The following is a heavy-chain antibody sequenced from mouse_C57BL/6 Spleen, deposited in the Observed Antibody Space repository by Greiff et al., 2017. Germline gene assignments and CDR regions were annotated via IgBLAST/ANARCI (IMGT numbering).Heavy chain of an antibody. J-gene: IGHJ2*01. CDR3: ASGDYSNYYFDY. V-gene: IGHV1-55*01. D-gene: IGHD2-5*01. CDR1: GYTFTSYW. Sequence: VQLQQPGAELVKPGASVKMSCKASGYTFTSYWITWVKQRPGQGLEWIGDIYPGSGSTNYNEKFKSKATLTVDTSSSTAYMQLSSLTSEDSAVYYCASGDYSNYYFDYWGQGTTLTVSS. CDR2: IYPGSGST.